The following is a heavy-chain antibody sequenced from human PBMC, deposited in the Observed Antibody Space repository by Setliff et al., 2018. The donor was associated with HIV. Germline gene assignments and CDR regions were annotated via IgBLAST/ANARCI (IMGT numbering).Heavy chain of an antibody. J-gene: IGHJ6*03. CDR3: AKDGGPMGIGDYYMDV. CDR2: TKFDGSES. Sequence: PGGSLRLSCVASGLTFNRYWMSWVRQVPGKGLEWVSNTKFDGSESYYVDSVKGRFIASTDNAKNSLFLQMNSLTAEDTAVYYCAKDGGPMGIGDYYMDVWGQGTTVTVSS. D-gene: IGHD3-16*01. V-gene: IGHV3-7*03. CDR1: GLTFNRYW.